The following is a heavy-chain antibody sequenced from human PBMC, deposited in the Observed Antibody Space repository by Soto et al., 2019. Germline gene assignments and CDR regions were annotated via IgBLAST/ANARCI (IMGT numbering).Heavy chain of an antibody. CDR1: GYTFTSYG. J-gene: IGHJ4*02. CDR2: ISAYNGNT. V-gene: IGHV1-18*01. CDR3: ARAIDGIVATMRLDY. D-gene: IGHD5-12*01. Sequence: ASVKVSCKASGYTFTSYGISWVRQAPGQGLEWMGWISAYNGNTNYAQKLQGRVTMTTDTSTSTAYMELRSLRSDDTAVYYCARAIDGIVATMRLDYWGQGPLVTVSS.